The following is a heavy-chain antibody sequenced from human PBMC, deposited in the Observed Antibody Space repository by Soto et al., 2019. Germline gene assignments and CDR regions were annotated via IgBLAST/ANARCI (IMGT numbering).Heavy chain of an antibody. CDR2: ISGSGGST. J-gene: IGHJ6*02. D-gene: IGHD3-10*01. V-gene: IGHV3-23*01. CDR1: GFTFSSYA. Sequence: VGSLRLSCAASGFTFSSYAMSWVRQAPGKGLEWVSAISGSGGSTYYADSVKGRFTISRDNSKNTLYLQMNSLRAEDTAVYYCAKGVLWFGELFYYGMDVWGQGTTVTVSS. CDR3: AKGVLWFGELFYYGMDV.